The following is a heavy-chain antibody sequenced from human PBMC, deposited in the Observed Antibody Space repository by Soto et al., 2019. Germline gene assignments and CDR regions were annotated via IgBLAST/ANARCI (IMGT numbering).Heavy chain of an antibody. V-gene: IGHV1-69*10. J-gene: IGHJ4*02. CDR2: IIPKLGSA. Sequence: GASVKVSCKASGGGNLRDYRTTWVRRAPGQGLEWMGGIIPKLGSANYAQKFQGRVTITADTSTSTAYMELRSLRSDDTAVYYCARVPDYYDPGYYFDYWGQGTLVTVSS. D-gene: IGHD3-22*01. CDR1: GGGNLRDYR. CDR3: ARVPDYYDPGYYFDY.